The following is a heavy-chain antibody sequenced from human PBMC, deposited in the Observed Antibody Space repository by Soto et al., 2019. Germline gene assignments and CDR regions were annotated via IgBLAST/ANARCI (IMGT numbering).Heavy chain of an antibody. Sequence: GGSLRLSCSASGFTFSNYAMHWVRQAPGEGLEYVSAISSDGGTTYYADSVKGRFTISRDNSKNTLYLQMSSLRTEDTAVYYCVSLRGPYDPPQGRIWGQGTLVTVSS. D-gene: IGHD3-10*01. CDR1: GFTFSNYA. V-gene: IGHV3-64D*08. CDR2: ISSDGGTT. CDR3: VSLRGPYDPPQGRI. J-gene: IGHJ4*02.